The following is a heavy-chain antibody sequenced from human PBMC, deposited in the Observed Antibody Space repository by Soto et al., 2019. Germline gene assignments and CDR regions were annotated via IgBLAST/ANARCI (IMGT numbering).Heavy chain of an antibody. J-gene: IGHJ4*02. Sequence: VQVLESGGDLVQPGGSLRLSCAASGFTFTGYSMSWVRQAPGKGLEWVSGISGTGYNTYYADTVQGRFTISRDNSKNTLYLQMASLRDEDTALYYCARIVGDHWYEYYFDYWGQGTLVTVSS. CDR1: GFTFTGYS. CDR2: ISGTGYNT. D-gene: IGHD1-1*01. CDR3: ARIVGDHWYEYYFDY. V-gene: IGHV3-23*01.